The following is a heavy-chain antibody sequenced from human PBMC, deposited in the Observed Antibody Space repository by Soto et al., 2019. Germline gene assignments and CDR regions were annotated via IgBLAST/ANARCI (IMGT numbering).Heavy chain of an antibody. CDR1: GGSVSNDDYF. Sequence: SETLSLTCSVSGGSVSNDDYFWGWIRQSPGKGLEWIGYVYHSGSTNYNPALKSRATVSVDKSKNQFSLALTSMTAADTAFYYCATATGSGYYTTWGQGTLVTVSS. CDR3: ATATGSGYYTT. J-gene: IGHJ5*02. V-gene: IGHV4-61*08. D-gene: IGHD1-26*01. CDR2: VYHSGST.